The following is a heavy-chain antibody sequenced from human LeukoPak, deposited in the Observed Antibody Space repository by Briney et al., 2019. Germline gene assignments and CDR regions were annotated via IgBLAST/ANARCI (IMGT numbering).Heavy chain of an antibody. D-gene: IGHD3-22*01. J-gene: IGHJ4*02. CDR1: GGTFSSYA. CDR2: IIPIFVTA. V-gene: IGHV1-69*13. Sequence: AASVKVSCKASGGTFSSYAISWVRQAPGQGLEWMGGIIPIFVTANYAQKFQGRVTITADESTSTAYMELSSLRSEDTAVYYCASVTMIVVAGGSYYFDYWGQGTLVTVSS. CDR3: ASVTMIVVAGGSYYFDY.